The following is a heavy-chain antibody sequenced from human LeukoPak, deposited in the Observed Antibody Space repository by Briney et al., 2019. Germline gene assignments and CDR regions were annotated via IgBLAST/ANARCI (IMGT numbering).Heavy chain of an antibody. CDR2: ISGSGGRT. D-gene: IGHD3-22*01. V-gene: IGHV3-23*01. CDR3: AKSGGYYYDSSGYSSYYYYGMDV. CDR1: GFTFTSYA. Sequence: GGSLRLSCAACGFTFTSYAMSWVRQAPGKGLEWVSGISGSGGRTYYADSVKGRFTISRDNSKNTLYLQMYSLRAEDTAVYYCAKSGGYYYDSSGYSSYYYYGMDVWGQGTTVTVSS. J-gene: IGHJ6*02.